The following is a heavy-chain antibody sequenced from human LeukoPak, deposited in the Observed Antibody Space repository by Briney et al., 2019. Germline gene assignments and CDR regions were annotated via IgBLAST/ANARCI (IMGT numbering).Heavy chain of an antibody. D-gene: IGHD4-17*01. CDR1: GGSISSGGYY. CDR2: IYYSGST. V-gene: IGHV4-31*03. Sequence: PSETLSLTCTVSGGSISSGGYYWSWIRQHPGKGLEWIGYIYYSGSTYYNPSLKSRVTISVDTSKNQFSLKLSSVTAADTAVYHCASTPYDYGEWSFDYWGQGTLVTVSS. CDR3: ASTPYDYGEWSFDY. J-gene: IGHJ4*02.